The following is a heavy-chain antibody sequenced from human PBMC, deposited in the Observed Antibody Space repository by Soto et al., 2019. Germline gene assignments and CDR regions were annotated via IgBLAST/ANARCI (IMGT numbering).Heavy chain of an antibody. CDR2: ISGSGGST. V-gene: IGHV3-23*01. J-gene: IGHJ4*02. CDR1: GFTFSNYA. D-gene: IGHD6-19*01. Sequence: EVQLLESGGGLVQPGGSLRLSCAAPGFTFSNYAMNWVRQAPGKGLEWVSVISGSGGSTYYADSVKGRFTISRDNSKNTLYLQMNSLRGEDTAVYYCARRSSGWYVGYWGQGPLVTVSS. CDR3: ARRSSGWYVGY.